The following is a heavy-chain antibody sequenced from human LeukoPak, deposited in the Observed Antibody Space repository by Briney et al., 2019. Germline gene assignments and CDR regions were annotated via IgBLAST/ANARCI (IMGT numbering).Heavy chain of an antibody. Sequence: SETLSLTFTVSGGSISSGGYYWSWIRQHPGKGLEWIGYIYYSGSTYYNPSLKSRVTISVDTSKNQFSLKLSSVTAADTAVYYCARVPTYYDYVWGSPLGAFDIWGQGTMVTVSS. CDR2: IYYSGST. CDR3: ARVPTYYDYVWGSPLGAFDI. V-gene: IGHV4-31*03. J-gene: IGHJ3*02. CDR1: GGSISSGGYY. D-gene: IGHD3-16*01.